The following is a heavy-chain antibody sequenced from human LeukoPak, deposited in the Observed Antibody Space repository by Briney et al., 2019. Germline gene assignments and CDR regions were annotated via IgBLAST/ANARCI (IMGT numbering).Heavy chain of an antibody. CDR3: TRVATKGDLLIYY. V-gene: IGHV3-48*04. Sequence: GGSLRLSCAASGFRFSDYSMNWVRQTPGMGLEWVAYITSGGNTIYYADSVKGRFTISRDNANNSLYLQMNSLRAEDTALYYCTRVATKGDLLIYYWGQGTLVTVSS. D-gene: IGHD1-26*01. CDR2: ITSGGNTI. J-gene: IGHJ4*02. CDR1: GFRFSDYS.